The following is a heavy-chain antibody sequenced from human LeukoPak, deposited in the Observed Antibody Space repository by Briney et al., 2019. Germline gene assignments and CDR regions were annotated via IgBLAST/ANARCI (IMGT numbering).Heavy chain of an antibody. Sequence: PSETLSLTCTVSGDSMSSRNYYWPWIRQPPGKGLEWIGSFYYTGSAYYNPSLKSRVTISIDMSKNQFSLKLSAVTAADTAVYYCASPEGFTSKLDYWGQGTLVTVSS. J-gene: IGHJ4*02. CDR2: FYYTGSA. CDR3: ASPEGFTSKLDY. CDR1: GDSMSSRNYY. D-gene: IGHD2-15*01. V-gene: IGHV4-39*01.